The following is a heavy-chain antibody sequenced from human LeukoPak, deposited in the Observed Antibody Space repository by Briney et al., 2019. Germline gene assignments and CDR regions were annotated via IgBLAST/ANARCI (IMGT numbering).Heavy chain of an antibody. CDR1: GLTFSAFG. V-gene: IGHV3-33*01. CDR2: IYFDGSSK. Sequence: GGPLRLSCAASGLTFSAFGMHWVRQAPGKGLEWLSIIYFDGSSKYYADSAKGRFTISRDNSKNTLYLQMHSLRAEDTAVYYCARGSESYFQPHFDYWGQGTLVTVSS. CDR3: ARGSESYFQPHFDY. J-gene: IGHJ4*02. D-gene: IGHD1-26*01.